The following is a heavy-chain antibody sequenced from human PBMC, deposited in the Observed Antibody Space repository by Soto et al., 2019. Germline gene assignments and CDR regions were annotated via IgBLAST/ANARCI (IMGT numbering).Heavy chain of an antibody. V-gene: IGHV3-30*03. D-gene: IGHD2-15*01. CDR3: ALWPCRTHLGVVSEPFDY. J-gene: IGHJ4*02. CDR1: GFAFSGHG. Sequence: QVQVVESGGGVVQPGRSLRLSCAVSGFAFSGHGVHWDRQAPGKGLEWVALISSDGSYEYYADSVKGRFTISMDNSKNTLYLQMDSRRPEDTAVYFCALWPCRTHLGVVSEPFDYWGRGTLVTVSS. CDR2: ISSDGSYE.